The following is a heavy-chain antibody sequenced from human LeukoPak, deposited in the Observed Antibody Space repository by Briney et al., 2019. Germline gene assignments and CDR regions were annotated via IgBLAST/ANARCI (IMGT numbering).Heavy chain of an antibody. V-gene: IGHV3-23*01. CDR2: ISGSGENT. J-gene: IGHJ3*02. CDR3: AKGSTYFYGSGTSDDAFDI. Sequence: GGSLRLSCAASGLTFSNYTMSWVRQAPGKGLEWVSGISGSGENTHYADSVQGRFIISRDNSKNTMYLQMNSLRGEDTAVYYCAKGSTYFYGSGTSDDAFDIWGQGTMVTVSS. D-gene: IGHD3-10*01. CDR1: GLTFSNYT.